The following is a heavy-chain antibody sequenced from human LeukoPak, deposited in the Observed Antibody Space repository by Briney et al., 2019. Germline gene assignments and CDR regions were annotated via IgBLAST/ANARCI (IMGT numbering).Heavy chain of an antibody. Sequence: PGGSLRLSCAASGFTFSSYAMSWVRQAPGKGLEWVSAISGSGGSTYYADSVKGRFTISRDNSKNTLYLQMNSLRAEDTAVYYCAKDRFVARDYYYYGMDVWGQGTMVTVSS. CDR3: AKDRFVARDYYYYGMDV. V-gene: IGHV3-23*01. CDR1: GFTFSSYA. J-gene: IGHJ6*02. D-gene: IGHD3-10*01. CDR2: ISGSGGST.